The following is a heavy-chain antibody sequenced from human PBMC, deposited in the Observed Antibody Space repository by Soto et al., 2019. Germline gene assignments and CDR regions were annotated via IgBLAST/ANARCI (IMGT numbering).Heavy chain of an antibody. CDR1: GFPFSSYL. J-gene: IGHJ4*02. Sequence: GGSLRLSCAASGFPFSSYLMHWVRLAPGKGQAWVSRINPDRRSTAYADSVKGRFTISRDNAKNTLYLHMISLRAEDTAVYYCARDPPGIGVEYWGQGTLVTVPS. V-gene: IGHV3-74*01. CDR2: INPDRRST. CDR3: ARDPPGIGVEY. D-gene: IGHD2-2*01.